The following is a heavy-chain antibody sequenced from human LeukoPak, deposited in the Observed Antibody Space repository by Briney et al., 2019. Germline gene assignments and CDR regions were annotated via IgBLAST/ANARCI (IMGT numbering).Heavy chain of an antibody. CDR3: ARGRLAVAGTSYYYYGMDV. CDR2: IYYSGST. D-gene: IGHD6-19*01. CDR1: GGSVSSYY. J-gene: IGHJ6*02. V-gene: IGHV4-59*02. Sequence: PSETLSLTCTVSGGSVSSYYWSWIRQPPGKGLEWIGYIYYSGSTNYNPSLKSRVTISVDTSKNQFSLKLSSVTAADTAVYYCARGRLAVAGTSYYYYGMDVWGQGTTVTVPS.